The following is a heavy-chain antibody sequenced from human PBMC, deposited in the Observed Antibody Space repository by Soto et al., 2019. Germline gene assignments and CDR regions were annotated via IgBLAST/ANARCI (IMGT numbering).Heavy chain of an antibody. D-gene: IGHD4-17*01. Sequence: ASVKVSCKASGYTFTSYGISWVRQAPGQGLEWMGWISAYNGNTNYAQKLQGRVTMTTDTSTSTAYMELRSLRSDDTAVYYCARGGYGDFYYYYGMDAWGQGTTVTVSS. CDR1: GYTFTSYG. CDR2: ISAYNGNT. V-gene: IGHV1-18*01. J-gene: IGHJ6*02. CDR3: ARGGYGDFYYYYGMDA.